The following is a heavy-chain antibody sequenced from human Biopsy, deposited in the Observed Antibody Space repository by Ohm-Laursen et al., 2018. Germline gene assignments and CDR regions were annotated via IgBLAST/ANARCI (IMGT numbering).Heavy chain of an antibody. CDR1: GYTLTELS. D-gene: IGHD1-1*01. CDR2: FAPENGKT. CDR3: AADINVWNVNY. Sequence: ASVKASCKVSGYTLTELSMHWVRQAPGKGLEWMGGFAPENGKTVYAQNFQARVSTTEDTSTDTAYMELRSLRSEDTAVYYCAADINVWNVNYWGQGTQVTVSS. J-gene: IGHJ4*02. V-gene: IGHV1-24*01.